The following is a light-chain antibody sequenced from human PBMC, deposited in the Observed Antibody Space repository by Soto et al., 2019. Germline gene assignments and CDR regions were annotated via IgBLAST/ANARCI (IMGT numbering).Light chain of an antibody. J-gene: IGKJ2*01. Sequence: EIVMTQSPATLAVPRGERAALSCRASQSVSSNFAWYQQKPGQAPRLLIYGASSRATGTPARFSGSGSGTEFTLTISSLQSEDFAVYYCQQYNNWPYTFGLGTKLEMK. V-gene: IGKV3-15*01. CDR2: GAS. CDR1: QSVSSN. CDR3: QQYNNWPYT.